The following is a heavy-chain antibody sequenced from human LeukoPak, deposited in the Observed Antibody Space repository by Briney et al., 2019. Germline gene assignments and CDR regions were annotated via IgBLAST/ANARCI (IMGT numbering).Heavy chain of an antibody. CDR2: ISYRGTT. V-gene: IGHV4-59*08. J-gene: IGHJ4*02. Sequence: SETLSLTCTVSGDSISSHYWSWIRQSPGKQLEYIGYISYRGTTNYNPSLKSRVTVSVGTSNNQFSLRLTSVTAADTAVYYCARLSKDIVVVAAAVAYYFDYWGQGALVTVSS. CDR1: GDSISSHY. D-gene: IGHD2-2*01. CDR3: ARLSKDIVVVAAAVAYYFDY.